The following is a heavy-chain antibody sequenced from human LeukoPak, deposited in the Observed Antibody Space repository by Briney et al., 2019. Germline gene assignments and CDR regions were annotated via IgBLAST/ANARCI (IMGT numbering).Heavy chain of an antibody. D-gene: IGHD2-21*01. Sequence: PGGSLRLSCAASGFTFSSYDMNWVRQAPGKGLEWVSYISGSGGTIYYADSVKGRFTISRDNANNSLYLQMNSLRAEDTAVYYCARGALKCDPCFFDRWGQGNPGHRLL. CDR1: GFTFSSYD. CDR2: ISGSGGTI. V-gene: IGHV3-48*03. J-gene: IGHJ4*02. CDR3: ARGALKCDPCFFDR.